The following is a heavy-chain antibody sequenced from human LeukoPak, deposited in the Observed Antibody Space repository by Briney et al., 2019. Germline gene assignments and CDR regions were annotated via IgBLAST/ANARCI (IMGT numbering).Heavy chain of an antibody. CDR3: ARDGLPVALDK. CDR2: VNPDMSEK. CDR1: GFTFNRHW. J-gene: IGHJ4*02. V-gene: IGHV3-7*01. D-gene: IGHD2-2*01. Sequence: GGSLRLSCAASGFTFNRHWMTWVRQAPGKGLEWIANVNPDMSEKNYVESVKGRFTISRDKVKNSLYLQMNSLRGDDTAVYYCARDGLPVALDKWGQGSLVTVSS.